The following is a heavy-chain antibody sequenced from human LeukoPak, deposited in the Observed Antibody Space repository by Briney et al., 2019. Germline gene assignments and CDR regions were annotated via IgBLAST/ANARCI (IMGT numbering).Heavy chain of an antibody. CDR3: ARGRGGSYHY. CDR2: INTDGSTT. D-gene: IGHD1-26*01. Sequence: GGSLRLSRAASGFTFSNDWMHWVRQAPGKGLVWVSRINTDGSTTAYADSVKGRFTISRDNAKNTLYLQMNSLRVEDTAVYYCARGRGGSYHYWGQGTLVTVSS. V-gene: IGHV3-74*01. J-gene: IGHJ4*02. CDR1: GFTFSNDW.